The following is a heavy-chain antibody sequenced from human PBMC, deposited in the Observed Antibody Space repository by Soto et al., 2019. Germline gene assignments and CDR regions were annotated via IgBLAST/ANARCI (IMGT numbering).Heavy chain of an antibody. CDR3: ARGWNYYDSSGEAFDY. CDR2: IYHSGST. D-gene: IGHD3-22*01. Sequence: QLQLQESGSGLVKPSQTLSLTCAVSGGSISSGGHSWSLIRQPPGKGLEWIGYIYHSGSTYYNPSLKSRVTISVDRSKNQFSLKLSSVTAADTAVYYCARGWNYYDSSGEAFDYWGQGTLVTVSS. CDR1: GGSISSGGHS. J-gene: IGHJ4*02. V-gene: IGHV4-30-2*01.